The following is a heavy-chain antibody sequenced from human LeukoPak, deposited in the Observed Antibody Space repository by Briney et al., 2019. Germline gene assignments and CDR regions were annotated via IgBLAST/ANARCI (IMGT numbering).Heavy chain of an antibody. CDR2: ISSSSSYI. Sequence: GGSLRLSCAASGFTFSSYSMNWVRQAPGKGLEWVSSISSSSSYIYYADSVKGRFTISRDNAKNSLYLQMNSLRAEDTAVYYCASHDFWSGYYTPMGVNYWGQGTLVTVSS. D-gene: IGHD3-3*01. J-gene: IGHJ4*02. V-gene: IGHV3-21*01. CDR3: ASHDFWSGYYTPMGVNY. CDR1: GFTFSSYS.